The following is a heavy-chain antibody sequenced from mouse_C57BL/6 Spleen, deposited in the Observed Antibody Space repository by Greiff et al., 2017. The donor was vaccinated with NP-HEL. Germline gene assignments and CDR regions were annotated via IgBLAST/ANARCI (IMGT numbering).Heavy chain of an antibody. CDR3: ARAGDGYYYFDY. Sequence: EVNVVESGGGLVKPGGSLKLSCAASGFTFSSYAMSWVRQTPEKRLEWVATISDGGSYTYYPDNVKGRFTISRDNAKNNLYLQMSHLKSEDTAMYYCARAGDGYYYFDYWGQGTTLTVSS. CDR2: ISDGGSYT. CDR1: GFTFSSYA. D-gene: IGHD2-3*01. V-gene: IGHV5-4*03. J-gene: IGHJ2*01.